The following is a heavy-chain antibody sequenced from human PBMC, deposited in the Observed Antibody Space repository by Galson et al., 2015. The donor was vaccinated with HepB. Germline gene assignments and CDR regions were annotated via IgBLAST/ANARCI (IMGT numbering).Heavy chain of an antibody. CDR2: IRSKAYGGTT. CDR3: TVPTPFYYYDSSGYYPNPDY. J-gene: IGHJ4*02. CDR1: GFTFGDYA. Sequence: SLRLSCAASGFTFGDYAMSWFRQAPGKGLEWVGFIRSKAYGGTTEYAASVKGRFTISRDDSKSIAYLQMNSLKTEDTAVYYCTVPTPFYYYDSSGYYPNPDYWGQGTLVTVSS. D-gene: IGHD3-22*01. V-gene: IGHV3-49*03.